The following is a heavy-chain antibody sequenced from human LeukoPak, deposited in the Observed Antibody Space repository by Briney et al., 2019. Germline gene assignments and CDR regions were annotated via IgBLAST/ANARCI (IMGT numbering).Heavy chain of an antibody. CDR3: ARSFPNIVVVPAAPSPKFDP. Sequence: SVKVSCKASGGTFSSYAISWVRQAPGQGLEWMGRIIPIFGTANYAQKFQGRVTITADESTSTAYMELSSLRSEDTAVYYCARSFPNIVVVPAAPSPKFDPWGQGTLVTVSS. CDR2: IIPIFGTA. V-gene: IGHV1-69*01. D-gene: IGHD2-2*01. CDR1: GGTFSSYA. J-gene: IGHJ5*02.